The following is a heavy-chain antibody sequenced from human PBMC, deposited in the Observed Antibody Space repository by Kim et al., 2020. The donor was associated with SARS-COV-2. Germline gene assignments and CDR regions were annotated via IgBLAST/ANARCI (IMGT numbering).Heavy chain of an antibody. D-gene: IGHD6-13*01. CDR1: GFTFSDYY. CDR2: ISSSGTYI. V-gene: IGHV3-11*05. CDR3: ARVSSGSSSWYWFDP. Sequence: GGSLRLSCAASGFTFSDYYMTWIRQAPGKGLEWLSYISSSGTYIKYADSVKRRFSISRDNAKNSLYLQMNSLRAEDTAGYYCARVSSGSSSWYWFDPWG. J-gene: IGHJ5*02.